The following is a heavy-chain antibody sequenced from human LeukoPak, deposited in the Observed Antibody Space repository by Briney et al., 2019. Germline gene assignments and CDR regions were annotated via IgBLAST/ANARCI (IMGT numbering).Heavy chain of an antibody. D-gene: IGHD5-18*01. V-gene: IGHV3-53*01. CDR3: ARVRRGSVDTAMDYYYYYYMDV. CDR1: GFTVSSNY. J-gene: IGHJ6*03. CDR2: IYSGGST. Sequence: GGSLRLSCAASGFTVSSNYMSWVRQAPGKGLEWVSVIYSGGSTYYADSVKGRFTISRDNSKNTLYLQMNSLRAEDTAVYYCARVRRGSVDTAMDYYYYYYMDVWGKGTTVTVSS.